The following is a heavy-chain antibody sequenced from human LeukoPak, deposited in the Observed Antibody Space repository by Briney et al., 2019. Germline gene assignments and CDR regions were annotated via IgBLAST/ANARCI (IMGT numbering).Heavy chain of an antibody. V-gene: IGHV1-18*01. CDR2: ISAYNGNT. CDR3: ARGYPGWTGYYGYYFDY. J-gene: IGHJ4*02. D-gene: IGHD3/OR15-3a*01. CDR1: GYTFTSYG. Sequence: ASVKVSCKASGYTFTSYGISWVRQAPGQGLEWMGWISAYNGNTNYAQKLQGRVTMTTDTSTSTAYMELRSLRSDDTAVYYCARGYPGWTGYYGYYFDYWGQGTLVTVSS.